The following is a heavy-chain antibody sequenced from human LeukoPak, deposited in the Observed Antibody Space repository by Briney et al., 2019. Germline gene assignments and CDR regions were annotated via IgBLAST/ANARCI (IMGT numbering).Heavy chain of an antibody. V-gene: IGHV7-4-1*02. CDR2: INTNTGNP. CDR3: SNGIAARPADFYY. D-gene: IGHD6-6*01. Sequence: RASVKDSCKASGYTFTSYGISWVRQAPGQGLEWMGWINTNTGNPTYAQGFTGRFVFYLDTSVSTAYVPTSSLKAEETDVYLCSNGIAARPADFYYWGQGTRVSVSS. J-gene: IGHJ4*02. CDR1: GYTFTSYG.